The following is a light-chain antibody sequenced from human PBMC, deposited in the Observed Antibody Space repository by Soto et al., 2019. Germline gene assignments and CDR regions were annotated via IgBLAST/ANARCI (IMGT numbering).Light chain of an antibody. CDR3: CTYAGSYLWV. CDR1: SSDIGSYNY. Sequence: QSALTQPRSVSGSPGQSVTISCTGTSSDIGSYNYVSWYQQHPGKAPKLMIYDVSKRPSGVPDRFSGSKSGNTASLTISGLQTEYEAAYYCCTYAGSYLWVFGGGTKLTVL. V-gene: IGLV2-11*01. J-gene: IGLJ3*02. CDR2: DVS.